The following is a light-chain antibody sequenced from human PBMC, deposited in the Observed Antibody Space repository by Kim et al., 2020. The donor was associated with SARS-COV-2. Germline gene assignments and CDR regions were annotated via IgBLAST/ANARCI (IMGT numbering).Light chain of an antibody. J-gene: IGKJ1*01. Sequence: SPGDRASLSCSASQTVSSSYLAWYQQKPGQAPRLLIYSASSRATGIPDRFSGSGSGTDFTLTISSLEPEDFAVYYCQQYDSSRWTFGQGTKVDIK. CDR1: QTVSSSY. V-gene: IGKV3-20*01. CDR3: QQYDSSRWT. CDR2: SAS.